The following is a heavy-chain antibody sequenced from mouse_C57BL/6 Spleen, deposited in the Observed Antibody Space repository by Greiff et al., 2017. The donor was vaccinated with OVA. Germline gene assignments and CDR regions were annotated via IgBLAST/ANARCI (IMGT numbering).Heavy chain of an antibody. CDR2: IDPSDSYT. Sequence: QVQLQQSGAELVRPGTSVKLSCKASGYTFTSYWMHWVKQRPGQGLEWIGVIDPSDSYTNYNQKFKGKATLTVDTSSSTAYMQLSSLTSEDSAVYYCAQDFPFAYWGQGTLVTVSA. V-gene: IGHV1-59*01. CDR3: AQDFPFAY. J-gene: IGHJ3*01. CDR1: GYTFTSYW.